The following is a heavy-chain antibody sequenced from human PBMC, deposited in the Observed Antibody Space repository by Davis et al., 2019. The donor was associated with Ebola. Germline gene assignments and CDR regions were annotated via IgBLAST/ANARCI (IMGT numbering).Heavy chain of an antibody. J-gene: IGHJ6*03. CDR2: TNPDASEK. CDR3: ARVLSGTSYNFMDV. Sequence: PGGSLRLSCAGSQFNFTGAWMNWVRQAPGKGLEWVASTNPDASEKYYVDSVKGRFTISRDNAKNSLCLQMNSLRAEDTAVYYCARVLSGTSYNFMDVWGKGTTVTVSS. D-gene: IGHD2-2*01. V-gene: IGHV3-7*03. CDR1: QFNFTGAW.